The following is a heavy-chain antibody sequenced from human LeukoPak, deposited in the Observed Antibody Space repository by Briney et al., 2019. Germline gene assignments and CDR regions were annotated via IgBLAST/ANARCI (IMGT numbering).Heavy chain of an antibody. CDR1: GGSVSSSSYY. D-gene: IGHD5-18*01. V-gene: IGHV4-39*01. Sequence: SETLSLTCTVSGGSVSSSSYYWGWIRQPPGKGLEWIGSIYYSGSTYYNPSLKSRVTISVDTSKNQFSLKLSSVTAADTAVYYCARHNRGYSYGYAAPSPFDYWGQGTLVTVSS. J-gene: IGHJ4*02. CDR2: IYYSGST. CDR3: ARHNRGYSYGYAAPSPFDY.